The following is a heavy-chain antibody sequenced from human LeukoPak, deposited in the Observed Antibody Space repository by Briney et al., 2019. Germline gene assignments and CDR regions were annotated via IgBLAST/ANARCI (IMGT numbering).Heavy chain of an antibody. CDR1: GFTFSSYG. V-gene: IGHV3-7*01. Sequence: PGGSLRLSCAASGFTFSSYGMSWVRQAPGKGLEWVANIKQDGSEKYYVDSVKGRFTISRDNVKNSLYLQMNSLRAEDTAVYYCARVGGYSYGYAFDYWGQGTLVTVSS. CDR3: ARVGGYSYGYAFDY. CDR2: IKQDGSEK. J-gene: IGHJ4*02. D-gene: IGHD5-18*01.